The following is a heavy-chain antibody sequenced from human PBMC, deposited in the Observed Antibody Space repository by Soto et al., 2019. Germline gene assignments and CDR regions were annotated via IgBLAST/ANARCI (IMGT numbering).Heavy chain of an antibody. CDR1: GGSISSSDYF. CDR3: ARYRAVATQYQYFFDY. CDR2: IFYIGGT. D-gene: IGHD5-12*01. Sequence: SETLSLTCTVSGGSISSSDYFWGWIRQPPGKALEWIGNIFYIGGTYYNPSLKSRVTIPVDTSKSQFSLQLSSVTAADTAVYYCARYRAVATQYQYFFDYWGLGTLVTVSS. J-gene: IGHJ4*02. V-gene: IGHV4-39*01.